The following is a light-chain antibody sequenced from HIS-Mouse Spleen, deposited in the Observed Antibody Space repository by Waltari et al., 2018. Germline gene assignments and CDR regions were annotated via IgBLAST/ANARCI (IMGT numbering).Light chain of an antibody. J-gene: IGLJ3*02. Sequence: QSVLTQPPSASGTPGQRVTISCSGSRSNIGSNYLYWYQQLPGTAPKPLIYRNNQRPSGVPDRFSGSKSGTSASLAISGLRSEDEADYYCAAWDDSLSGPVFGGGTKLTVL. V-gene: IGLV1-47*01. CDR2: RNN. CDR1: RSNIGSNY. CDR3: AAWDDSLSGPV.